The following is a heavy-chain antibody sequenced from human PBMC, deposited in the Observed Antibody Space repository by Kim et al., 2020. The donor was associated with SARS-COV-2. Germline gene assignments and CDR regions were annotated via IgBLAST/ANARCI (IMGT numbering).Heavy chain of an antibody. CDR3: VRVAGGYHYYYGMDV. J-gene: IGHJ6*02. Sequence: GGSLRLSCVASGFTFSSYWMTWVRQAPGKGLEWVANIKLDGSEKYYVDSVKGRFTISRDNAKNSLYLQMISLRADDTAVYYCVRVAGGYHYYYGMDVWGQGTTVTVSS. D-gene: IGHD3-10*01. CDR2: IKLDGSEK. CDR1: GFTFSSYW. V-gene: IGHV3-7*03.